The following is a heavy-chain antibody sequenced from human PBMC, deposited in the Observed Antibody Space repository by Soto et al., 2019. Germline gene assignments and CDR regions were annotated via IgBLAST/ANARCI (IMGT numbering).Heavy chain of an antibody. CDR3: AKEGGDILTGSYDY. Sequence: GGSLRLSCAASGFTFDDYTMHWVRQAPGKGLEWVSLISWDGGSTYYADSVKGRFTISRDNSKNSLYLQMNSLRTEDTALYYCAKEGGDILTGSYDYWGQGTLVTVSS. V-gene: IGHV3-43*01. J-gene: IGHJ4*02. CDR1: GFTFDDYT. CDR2: ISWDGGST. D-gene: IGHD3-9*01.